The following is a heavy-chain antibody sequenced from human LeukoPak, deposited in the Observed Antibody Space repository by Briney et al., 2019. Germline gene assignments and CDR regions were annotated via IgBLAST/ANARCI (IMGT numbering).Heavy chain of an antibody. J-gene: IGHJ3*02. D-gene: IGHD5-24*01. V-gene: IGHV3-30*04. CDR3: ARDPGRRMATTPAFDI. Sequence: GGSLRLSCAASGFTFSSYAMHWVRQAPGKGLEWVAVISYDGSNKYYADSVKGQFTISRDNSKNTLYLQMNSLRAEDTAVYYCARDPGRRMATTPAFDIWGQGTMVTVSS. CDR1: GFTFSSYA. CDR2: ISYDGSNK.